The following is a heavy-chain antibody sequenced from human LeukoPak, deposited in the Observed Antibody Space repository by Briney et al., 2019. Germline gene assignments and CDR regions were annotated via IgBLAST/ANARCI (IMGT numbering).Heavy chain of an antibody. V-gene: IGHV3-30*18. D-gene: IGHD3-22*01. CDR1: GYTFTGYY. J-gene: IGHJ4*02. CDR3: AKDWYYYDSSGYYY. Sequence: QPGASVKVSCKASGYTFTGYYMHWVRQAPGKGLEWVAVISYDGSNKYYADSVKGRFTISRDNSKNTLYLQMNSLRAEDTAVYYCAKDWYYYDSSGYYYWGQGTLVTVSS. CDR2: ISYDGSNK.